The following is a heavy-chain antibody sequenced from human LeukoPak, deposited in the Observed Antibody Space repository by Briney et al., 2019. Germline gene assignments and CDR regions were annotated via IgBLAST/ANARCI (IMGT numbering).Heavy chain of an antibody. CDR1: GGSISSGDYY. J-gene: IGHJ4*02. CDR2: IYYSGST. D-gene: IGHD5-18*01. V-gene: IGHV4-31*03. CDR3: ARDSSSYGYYYFDY. Sequence: SETLSLTCTVSGGSISSGDYYWSWIRQHPGKGLEWIGYIYYSGSTYYNPSLKSRVTISVDTSKNQFSLKLSSVTAADTAVYYCARDSSSYGYYYFDYWGQGTLVTVSS.